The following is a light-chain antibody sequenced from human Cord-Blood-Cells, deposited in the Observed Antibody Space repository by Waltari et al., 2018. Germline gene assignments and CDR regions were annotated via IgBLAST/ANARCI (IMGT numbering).Light chain of an antibody. CDR3: QQYNKLPTT. CDR1: QSVSSN. Sequence: VVLTQSPATVSVYPVEIATLSCRASQSVSSNLAWYQQKPGQAPRLLIYGASTRATGIPVRFSGSGSGTEFTLTISSLQSEDVAVYYCQQYNKLPTTFGQGTKVEIK. V-gene: IGKV3-15*01. J-gene: IGKJ1*01. CDR2: GAS.